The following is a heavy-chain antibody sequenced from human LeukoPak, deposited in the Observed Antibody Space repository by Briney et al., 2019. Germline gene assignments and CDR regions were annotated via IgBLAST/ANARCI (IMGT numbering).Heavy chain of an antibody. J-gene: IGHJ4*02. Sequence: GGSLRLSCAASGFTFSNAWMSWVRQAPGKGLEWVGRIKSKTNGGTTEYAAPVKGRFTISRDDSKNTLYLQMNSLKTEDTAVYYCTTVSDYVWFGELLDYWGQGTLVTVSS. CDR1: GFTFSNAW. D-gene: IGHD3-10*01. V-gene: IGHV3-15*01. CDR3: TTVSDYVWFGELLDY. CDR2: IKSKTNGGTT.